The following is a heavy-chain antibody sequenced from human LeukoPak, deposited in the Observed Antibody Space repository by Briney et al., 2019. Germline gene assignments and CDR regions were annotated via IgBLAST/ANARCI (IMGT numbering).Heavy chain of an antibody. V-gene: IGHV1-69*02. D-gene: IGHD3-22*01. Sequence: SVKVSCKASGGTFSSYTINWVRQAPGQGLEWMGRIIPILGIANYAQKFQGRVTITADKSTSTAYMKLSSLRSEDTAVYYCASLYDSSGYGDAFDIWGQGTMVTVSS. J-gene: IGHJ3*02. CDR1: GGTFSSYT. CDR3: ASLYDSSGYGDAFDI. CDR2: IIPILGIA.